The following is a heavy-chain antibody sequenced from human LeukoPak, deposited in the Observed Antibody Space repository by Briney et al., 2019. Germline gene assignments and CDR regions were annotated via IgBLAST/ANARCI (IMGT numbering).Heavy chain of an antibody. CDR1: GGSISSSSYY. V-gene: IGHV4-39*07. D-gene: IGHD3-16*02. CDR3: ARGRNVWGSYRANAFDI. Sequence: SETLSLTCTVSGGSISSSSYYWGWIRQPPGKGLEWIGSIYYSGSTNYNPSLKSRVTISVDTSKNQFSLKLSSVTAAGTAVYYCARGRNVWGSYRANAFDIWGQGTMVTVSS. J-gene: IGHJ3*02. CDR2: IYYSGST.